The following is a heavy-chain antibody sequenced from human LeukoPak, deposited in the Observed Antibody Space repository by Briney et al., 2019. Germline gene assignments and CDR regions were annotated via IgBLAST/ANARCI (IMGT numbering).Heavy chain of an antibody. V-gene: IGHV3-23*01. D-gene: IGHD6-13*01. Sequence: GGSLRLSCAASGFTFSSYGMHWVRQAPGKGLEWVSSISGSGGSTYYADSVKGRFTISRDNSKTTPYLQMNSLRAEDTAVYYCAKVFYPAAGTGRVDFPFDYWGQGTLVTVSS. J-gene: IGHJ4*02. CDR1: GFTFSSYG. CDR3: AKVFYPAAGTGRVDFPFDY. CDR2: ISGSGGST.